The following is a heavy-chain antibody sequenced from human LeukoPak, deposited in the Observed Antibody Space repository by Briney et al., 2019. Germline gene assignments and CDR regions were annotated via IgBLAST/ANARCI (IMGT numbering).Heavy chain of an antibody. V-gene: IGHV4-59*01. CDR2: IYYSGST. CDR3: ARGGVVVTAICDY. J-gene: IGHJ4*02. Sequence: SETLSLTCTVSGGSISSYYWSWIRQPPGKGLEWIGYIYYSGSTNYNPSLKSRVTISVDTSKNQFSLKLSSVTAADTAVYYCARGGVVVTAICDYWGQGTLVTVSS. CDR1: GGSISSYY. D-gene: IGHD2-21*02.